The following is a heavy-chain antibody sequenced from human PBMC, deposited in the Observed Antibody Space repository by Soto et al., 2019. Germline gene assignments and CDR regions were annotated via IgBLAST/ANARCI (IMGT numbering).Heavy chain of an antibody. Sequence: GESLKISCKGSGYTFTIYWIGWVRQMPGKGLEWMGFVYPGDSESRYSPSFQGQITISADKSINTAYLQWRSLKASDTAIYYCAIQRDFAFDYWGLGTLVTAPQ. CDR3: AIQRDFAFDY. V-gene: IGHV5-51*01. CDR1: GYTFTIYW. J-gene: IGHJ4*02. CDR2: VYPGDSES.